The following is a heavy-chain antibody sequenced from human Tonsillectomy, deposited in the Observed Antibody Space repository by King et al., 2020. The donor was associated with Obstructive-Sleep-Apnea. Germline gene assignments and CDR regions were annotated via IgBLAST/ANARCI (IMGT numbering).Heavy chain of an antibody. Sequence: QLQESGPGLVKPSETLSLTCNVSGGSISSSSYYWGWIRQPPGKGLEWIGSIYYSGSTYYNPFLKSRLTISVDTSKNQFSLKLRSVTAADTAVYYCARLVRVGERFDYWGQGTLVTVSS. CDR3: ARLVRVGERFDY. V-gene: IGHV4-39*01. CDR2: IYYSGST. D-gene: IGHD3-10*01. CDR1: GGSISSSSYY. J-gene: IGHJ4*02.